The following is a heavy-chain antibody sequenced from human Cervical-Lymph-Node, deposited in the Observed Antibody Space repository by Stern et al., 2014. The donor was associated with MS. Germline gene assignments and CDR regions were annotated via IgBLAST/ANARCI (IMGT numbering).Heavy chain of an antibody. J-gene: IGHJ5*02. V-gene: IGHV4-4*02. CDR3: VRALGSSSFRYWFDP. D-gene: IGHD6-13*01. CDR2: IYHAGTT. CDR1: GDSISSSNW. Sequence: QVQLQESGPGLVKPSGTLSLTCAVSGDSISSSNWWSWVRQSPGKGLEWVGDIYHAGTTNYNSTLKSRLTISADNSKNQFSVNLPFVTAADTAVYYCVRALGSSSFRYWFDPWGQGTLVIVSS.